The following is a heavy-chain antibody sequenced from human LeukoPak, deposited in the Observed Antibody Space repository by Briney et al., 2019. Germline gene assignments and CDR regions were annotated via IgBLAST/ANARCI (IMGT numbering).Heavy chain of an antibody. CDR3: ARDPYNGAYSEGYYYYYMDV. CDR1: GITFSNYN. Sequence: GGSLRLSCAVPGITFSNYNMNWVRQAPGKGLEWISSITSSSSYTFYADSVKGRFTISRDNAKNSLYLQMNSLRVEDTAIYYCARDPYNGAYSEGYYYYYMDVWGKGTTVTVSS. J-gene: IGHJ6*03. D-gene: IGHD1-1*01. V-gene: IGHV3-21*01. CDR2: ITSSSSYT.